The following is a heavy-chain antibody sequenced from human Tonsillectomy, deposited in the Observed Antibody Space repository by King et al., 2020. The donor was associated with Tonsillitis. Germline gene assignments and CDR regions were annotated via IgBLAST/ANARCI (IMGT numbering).Heavy chain of an antibody. D-gene: IGHD6-13*01. Sequence: VQLVESGGGLVQPGRSLRLSCAASGLIFDDYAMHWVRQAPGKGLEWVSGISWNSGNIGYADSVKGRFTISRDNAKNSLYLQMNSLRAEDTALDYCAKDKAAAGAFDAFDIWGQGTIVTVSS. CDR2: ISWNSGNI. CDR3: AKDKAAAGAFDAFDI. J-gene: IGHJ3*02. CDR1: GLIFDDYA. V-gene: IGHV3-9*01.